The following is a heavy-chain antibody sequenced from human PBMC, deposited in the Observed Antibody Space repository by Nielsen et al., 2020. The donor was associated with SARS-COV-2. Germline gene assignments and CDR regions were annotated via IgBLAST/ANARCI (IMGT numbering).Heavy chain of an antibody. J-gene: IGHJ5*02. CDR2: VSHSGST. V-gene: IGHV4-4*02. Sequence: SETLSLTCAVSGDSVSSHDWWTWVRQSPGKGLEWIGEVSHSGSTNYNPSLKSRVTISVDTSKNQFSLKLSSVTAADTAVYYCARGGWFDPWGQGTLVTVSS. CDR3: ARGGWFDP. CDR1: GDSVSSHDW.